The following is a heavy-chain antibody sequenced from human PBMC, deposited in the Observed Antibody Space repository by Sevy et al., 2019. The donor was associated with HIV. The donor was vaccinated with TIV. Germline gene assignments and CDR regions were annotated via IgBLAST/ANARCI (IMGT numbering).Heavy chain of an antibody. Sequence: SETLSLTCTVSGGSISSYYCSWIRQPPGKGLEWIGYNNYSGSTNYNPSLKSRVTISLDTSKNQFSLKLTSVTAADTAVYYCARDPITVAPYFDYWSQGTLVTVSS. CDR1: GGSISSYY. D-gene: IGHD6-19*01. CDR2: NNYSGST. V-gene: IGHV4-59*01. CDR3: ARDPITVAPYFDY. J-gene: IGHJ4*02.